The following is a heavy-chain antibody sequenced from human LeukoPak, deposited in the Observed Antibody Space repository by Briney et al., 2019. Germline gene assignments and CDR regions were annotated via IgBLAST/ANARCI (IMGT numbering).Heavy chain of an antibody. CDR2: ISSSSSYI. Sequence: KAGGSLRLSCAASGFTFSSYSMTWVRQAPGKGLEWVSSISSSSSYIYYADSVKGRFTISRENAKNSLYLQMNSLRAGDTAVYYCARGSDWGRYYFDYWGQGTLVTVSS. CDR3: ARGSDWGRYYFDY. J-gene: IGHJ4*02. V-gene: IGHV3-21*01. D-gene: IGHD7-27*01. CDR1: GFTFSSYS.